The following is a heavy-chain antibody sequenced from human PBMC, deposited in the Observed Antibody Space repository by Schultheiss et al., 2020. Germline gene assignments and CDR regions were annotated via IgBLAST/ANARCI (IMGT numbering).Heavy chain of an antibody. Sequence: GGSLRLSCAASGFTFSSYGMHWVRQAPGKGLVWVSAISGSGGSTSSADYVRGRFTISRDNSKNTLYLQMNSLRAEDTAVYYCARDPAPNYYDSSGYYYYFDYWGQGTLVTVSS. V-gene: IGHV3-23*01. D-gene: IGHD3-22*01. J-gene: IGHJ4*02. CDR3: ARDPAPNYYDSSGYYYYFDY. CDR2: ISGSGGST. CDR1: GFTFSSYG.